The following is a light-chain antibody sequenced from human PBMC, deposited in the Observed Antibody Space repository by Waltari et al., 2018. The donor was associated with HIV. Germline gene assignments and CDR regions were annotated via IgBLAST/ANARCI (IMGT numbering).Light chain of an antibody. CDR1: QSISTY. Sequence: DIQMTQSPSSLSATVGDRVIITCRASQSISTYLNWYQQKPGNSPNLLIYSASNLQTGVPARFSGSGSGTDFSPTLSSLQPEDFAAYYCQQSYSTPWTFGQGTKVEVK. CDR3: QQSYSTPWT. CDR2: SAS. J-gene: IGKJ1*01. V-gene: IGKV1-39*01.